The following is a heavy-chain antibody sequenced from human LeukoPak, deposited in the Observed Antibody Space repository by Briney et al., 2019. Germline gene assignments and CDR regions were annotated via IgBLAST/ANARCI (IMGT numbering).Heavy chain of an antibody. CDR3: ARALNLVGATSGAFDI. CDR1: GGSISSYY. D-gene: IGHD1-26*01. Sequence: PSETLSLTCTVSGGSISSYYWSWIRQPPGKGLEWIGYIYTSGSTNYNPSLKSRVTTSVDTSKNQFSLKLSSVTAADTAVYYCARALNLVGATSGAFDIWGQGTMVTVSS. J-gene: IGHJ3*02. V-gene: IGHV4-59*01. CDR2: IYTSGST.